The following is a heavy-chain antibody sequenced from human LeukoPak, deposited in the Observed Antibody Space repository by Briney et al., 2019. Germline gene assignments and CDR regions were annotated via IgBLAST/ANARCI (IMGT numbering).Heavy chain of an antibody. Sequence: GGSLRLSCVASGFTFGKYWMSWVRQAPGKGLEWASGISVSGANTYYADSVKGRFTISRDNSKNTLYLQMNGLRAEDTAIYYCAKAVYSGGYGGYYFDYWGQGTLVTVSS. V-gene: IGHV3-23*01. CDR2: ISVSGANT. CDR1: GFTFGKYW. J-gene: IGHJ4*02. D-gene: IGHD1-26*01. CDR3: AKAVYSGGYGGYYFDY.